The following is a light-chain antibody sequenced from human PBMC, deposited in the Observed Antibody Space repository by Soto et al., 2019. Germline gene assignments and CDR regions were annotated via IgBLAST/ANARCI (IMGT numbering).Light chain of an antibody. CDR1: QSVSSN. V-gene: IGKV3-15*01. Sequence: EIVMTQSPATLSVSPGGRATLSCRASQSVSSNLAWYQQKPGQAPRLLIYDISTRATVIPARFSGSGSGTDFTLTISRLEPEDFAVYYCQQYGSSPWTFGQGTKVDIK. J-gene: IGKJ1*01. CDR2: DIS. CDR3: QQYGSSPWT.